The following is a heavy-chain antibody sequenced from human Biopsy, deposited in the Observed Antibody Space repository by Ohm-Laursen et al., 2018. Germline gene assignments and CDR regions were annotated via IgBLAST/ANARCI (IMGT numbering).Heavy chain of an antibody. D-gene: IGHD6-19*01. CDR1: GFSFTVYY. CDR2: ISPKSGGT. J-gene: IGHJ4*02. V-gene: IGHV1-2*02. CDR3: ALQSVAQMKNFDY. Sequence: SSVNVSCQASGFSFTVYYIHWVRQAPGQGLEWMGWISPKSGGTTYAQKFQGNITMTKNTSMSTAYMEMSRLRSDDTAVYYCALQSVAQMKNFDYWGQGTLVTVSS.